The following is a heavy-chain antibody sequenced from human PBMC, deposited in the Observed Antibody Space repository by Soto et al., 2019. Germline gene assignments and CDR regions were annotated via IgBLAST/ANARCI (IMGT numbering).Heavy chain of an antibody. D-gene: IGHD3-3*02. CDR2: MFYGVST. Sequence: SETLSLTCTVCGSSINSSGYYWGWIRQPPGKGLEWIGSMFYGVSTYYNPSLKSRVTVSVDTYKNQFSLNLRSVTAADTAVYYCARLPSRHLVDYWGQGTLVTVSS. CDR1: GSSINSSGYY. CDR3: ARLPSRHLVDY. J-gene: IGHJ4*02. V-gene: IGHV4-39*01.